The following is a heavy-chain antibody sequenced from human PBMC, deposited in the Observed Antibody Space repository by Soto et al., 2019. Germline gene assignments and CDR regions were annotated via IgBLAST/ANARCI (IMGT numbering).Heavy chain of an antibody. CDR3: ARGKQLWLRSGMDV. J-gene: IGHJ6*02. Sequence: EASVKVSCKASGYTFTGYYMHWVRQAPGQGLEWMGWINPNSGGTNYAQKFQGRVTMTRDTSISTAYMELSRLRSDDTAVYYCARGKQLWLRSGMDVWGQGTTVTVSS. V-gene: IGHV1-2*02. CDR1: GYTFTGYY. D-gene: IGHD5-18*01. CDR2: INPNSGGT.